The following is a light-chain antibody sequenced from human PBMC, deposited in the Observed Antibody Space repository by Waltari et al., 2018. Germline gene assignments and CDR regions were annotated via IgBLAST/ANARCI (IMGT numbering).Light chain of an antibody. CDR1: SSDVGAYDY. J-gene: IGLJ1*01. Sequence: QSALTQPASVSGSPGQSITISCTGTSSDVGAYDYVSWYQQYPGKAPQLVIHDVSSRPPGTSDRFSGSKSGNTASLIISGLQADDEADYYCSSYTASRHYVFGTGTKVTVL. CDR3: SSYTASRHYV. V-gene: IGLV2-14*03. CDR2: DVS.